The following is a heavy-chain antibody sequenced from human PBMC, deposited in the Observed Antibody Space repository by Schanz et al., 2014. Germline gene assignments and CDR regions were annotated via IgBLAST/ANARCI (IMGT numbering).Heavy chain of an antibody. V-gene: IGHV4-30-4*07. J-gene: IGHJ6*02. Sequence: QVQLQESGPGLVKPSQTLSLTCAVSGGSISSGGYSWSWIRQPPGKGLEWIGYIFFRGSTYYNPSLKSRVTRSIDTAKNQFSRRLTSVTAADTAVYYCYGMDVWGQGTTVTVSS. CDR3: YGMDV. CDR1: GGSISSGGYS. CDR2: IFFRGST.